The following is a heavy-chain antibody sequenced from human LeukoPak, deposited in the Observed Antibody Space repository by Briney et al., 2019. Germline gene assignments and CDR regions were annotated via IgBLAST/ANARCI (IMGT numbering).Heavy chain of an antibody. V-gene: IGHV3-21*01. CDR2: ISSSSSYI. D-gene: IGHD5-12*01. CDR3: ARDKVDIVATTCFDY. J-gene: IGHJ4*02. CDR1: GFTFSSYS. Sequence: GGSLRLSCAASGFTFSSYSMNWVRQAPGKGLEWVSSISSSSSYIYYADSVKGRFTISRDNAKNSLYLQMNSLGAEDTAVYYCARDKVDIVATTCFDYWGQGTLVTVSS.